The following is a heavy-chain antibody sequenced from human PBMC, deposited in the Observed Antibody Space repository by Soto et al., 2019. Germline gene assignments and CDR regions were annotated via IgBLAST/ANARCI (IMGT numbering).Heavy chain of an antibody. CDR2: ISGIGHST. Sequence: PGGSLRLSCAASGFTFSSYATSWVRQAPGKGLEWVSSISGIGHSTYYADSVKGRFTISRDNSKNTLFLQMSSLRAEDTAVYYCAKRIMATIGHFDSWGQGTLVTVSS. J-gene: IGHJ4*02. CDR3: AKRIMATIGHFDS. CDR1: GFTFSSYA. V-gene: IGHV3-23*01. D-gene: IGHD5-12*01.